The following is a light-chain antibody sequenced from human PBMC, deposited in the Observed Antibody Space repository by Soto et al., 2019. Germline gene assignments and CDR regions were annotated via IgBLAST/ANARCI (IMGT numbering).Light chain of an antibody. Sequence: QSVLTQPASVSGSPGQSNTISCTGTSSDVGSYNLVSWYQQHPGKAPKLMIYEVSKRPSGVSNRFSGSKSGNTASLTISGLQAEDEADYYCCTYAGSSTPAVFGGGTQLTVL. CDR1: SSDVGSYNL. J-gene: IGLJ7*01. CDR3: CTYAGSSTPAV. CDR2: EVS. V-gene: IGLV2-23*02.